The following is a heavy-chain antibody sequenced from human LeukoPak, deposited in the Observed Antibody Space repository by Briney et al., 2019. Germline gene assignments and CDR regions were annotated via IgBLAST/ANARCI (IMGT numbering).Heavy chain of an antibody. V-gene: IGHV4-34*01. J-gene: IGHJ6*03. CDR2: INHSGST. CDR3: ARTVIVVVTPINYYYYYMDV. CDR1: GGSFSGYY. Sequence: SETLSLTCAVYGGSFSGYYWGWIRQPPGKGLEWIGEINHSGSTNYNPSLKSRVTISVDTSKNQFSLKLSSVTAADTAVYYCARTVIVVVTPINYYYYYMDVWGKGTTVTVSS. D-gene: IGHD3-22*01.